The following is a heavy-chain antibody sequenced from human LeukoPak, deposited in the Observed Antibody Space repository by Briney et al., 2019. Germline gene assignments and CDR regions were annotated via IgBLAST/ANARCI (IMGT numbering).Heavy chain of an antibody. J-gene: IGHJ4*02. D-gene: IGHD1-26*01. Sequence: GGSLRLSCTASGFTVSSDYMSWVRQAPGKGLEWVSSISSRSSYYIYYADSVKGRFTISRDNAKNSLYLQMDSLRAEDTAVYYCARGSTKWRGGDYWGQGTLVTVSS. CDR1: GFTVSSDY. V-gene: IGHV3-21*01. CDR2: ISSRSSYYI. CDR3: ARGSTKWRGGDY.